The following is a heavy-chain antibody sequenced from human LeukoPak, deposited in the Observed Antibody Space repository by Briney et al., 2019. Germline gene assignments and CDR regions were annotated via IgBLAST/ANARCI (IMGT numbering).Heavy chain of an antibody. CDR3: ARGRGKGYGSGSSYYFDY. D-gene: IGHD3-10*01. CDR1: GYTFTSYD. V-gene: IGHV1-8*01. Sequence: ASVKVSCKASGYTFTSYDINWVRQATGQGLEWMGWMNPNSGNTGYAQKFQGRVTMTRNTSIGTAYMELSSLRSEDTAVYYCARGRGKGYGSGSSYYFDYWGQGTLVTVSS. CDR2: MNPNSGNT. J-gene: IGHJ4*02.